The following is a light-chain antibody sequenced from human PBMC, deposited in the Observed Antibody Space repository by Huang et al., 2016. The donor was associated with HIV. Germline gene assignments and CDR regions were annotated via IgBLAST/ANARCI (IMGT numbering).Light chain of an antibody. CDR2: SAS. J-gene: IGKJ5*01. CDR1: QAVGHY. Sequence: DIQMTQSPSSLSAFVGDRVIITCRASQAVGHYLAWFQQKPGKAPKSLIFSASNLQSGVPSRCSGSGSGTDFTLTISSLQPEDVATYYCQQYNSYPVTFGQGTRLDI. CDR3: QQYNSYPVT. V-gene: IGKV1-16*01.